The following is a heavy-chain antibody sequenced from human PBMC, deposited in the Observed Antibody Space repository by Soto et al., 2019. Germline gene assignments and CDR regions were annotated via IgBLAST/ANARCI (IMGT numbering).Heavy chain of an antibody. J-gene: IGHJ6*02. CDR2: IKQDGSEK. D-gene: IGHD6-19*01. Sequence: GGSLRLSCAASGFTFSSYWMSWVRQAPGKGLEWVANIKQDGSEKYYVDSVKGRFTISRDNAKNSLYLQMNSLRAEDTAVYYCARVREKSSGRNYYYYYGMDVWGQGTTVTVSS. V-gene: IGHV3-7*05. CDR1: GFTFSSYW. CDR3: ARVREKSSGRNYYYYYGMDV.